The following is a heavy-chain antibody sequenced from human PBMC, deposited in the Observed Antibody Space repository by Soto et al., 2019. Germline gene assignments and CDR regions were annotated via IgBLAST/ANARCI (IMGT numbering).Heavy chain of an antibody. Sequence: GGSLRLSGAASGFTFSSYAMSWVRQAPGKGLEWVSAISGSGGSTYYADSVKGRFTIYRENSKKTLYLQMNSLRAEDTAVYYCAKDTSRPARPYDYFGQGILVSLSS. J-gene: IGHJ4*02. CDR1: GFTFSSYA. D-gene: IGHD6-6*01. V-gene: IGHV3-23*01. CDR3: AKDTSRPARPYDY. CDR2: ISGSGGST.